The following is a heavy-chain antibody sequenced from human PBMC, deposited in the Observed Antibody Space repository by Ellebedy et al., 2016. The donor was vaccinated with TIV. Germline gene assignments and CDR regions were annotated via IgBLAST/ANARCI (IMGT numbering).Heavy chain of an antibody. CDR1: GGSISSYY. Sequence: SETLSLXXTVSGGSISSYYWSWIRQPPGKGLEWIGYIYYSGSTNYNPSLKSRVTISVDTSKNQFSLKLSSVTTADTAVYYCAPRAIRAPSWGQGTLVTVSS. CDR2: IYYSGST. V-gene: IGHV4-59*01. CDR3: APRAIRAPS. J-gene: IGHJ4*02. D-gene: IGHD1-26*01.